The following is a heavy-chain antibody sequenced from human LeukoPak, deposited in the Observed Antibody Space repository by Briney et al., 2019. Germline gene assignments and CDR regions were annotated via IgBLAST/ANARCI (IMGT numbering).Heavy chain of an antibody. CDR2: IYYSGST. CDR3: ATVGGSGWFDY. CDR1: GGSVSSGGYY. D-gene: IGHD6-19*01. J-gene: IGHJ4*02. V-gene: IGHV4-61*08. Sequence: SETLSLTCTVSGGSVSSGGYYWSWIRQSPGKGLEWIGRIYYSGSTNCNPSLQSRVTISVDTSKNQFSLKLSSVTAADTAVYFCATVGGSGWFDYWGQGTLVTVSS.